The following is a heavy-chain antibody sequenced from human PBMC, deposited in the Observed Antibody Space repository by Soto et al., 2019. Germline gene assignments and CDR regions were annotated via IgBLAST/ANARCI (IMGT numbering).Heavy chain of an antibody. CDR3: ARDRIAVAGTVAFDI. V-gene: IGHV6-1*01. Sequence: SQTLSLTCAISVYSVSSNSAAWNWIIQSPSRGLEWLGRTYYRSKWYNDYAVSVKSRITINPDTSKNQFSLQLNSVTPEDTAVYYCARDRIAVAGTVAFDIWGQGTMVTVS. D-gene: IGHD6-19*01. CDR2: TYYRSKWYN. CDR1: VYSVSSNSAA. J-gene: IGHJ3*02.